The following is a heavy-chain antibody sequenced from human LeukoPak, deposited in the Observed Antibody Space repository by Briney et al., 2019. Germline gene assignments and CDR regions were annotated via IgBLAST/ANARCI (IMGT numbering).Heavy chain of an antibody. CDR2: IYTSGST. V-gene: IGHV4-61*02. J-gene: IGHJ6*03. CDR1: GGSISSGSYY. CDR3: ARGNDILTGVIYYMDV. Sequence: SQTLSLTCTVSGGSISSGSYYWSWIRQPAGKGLEWIGRIYTSGSTNYNPSLKSRVTISVDTSKNQFSLKLSSVTAADTAVYYCARGNDILTGVIYYMDVRGKGTTVTVSS. D-gene: IGHD3-9*01.